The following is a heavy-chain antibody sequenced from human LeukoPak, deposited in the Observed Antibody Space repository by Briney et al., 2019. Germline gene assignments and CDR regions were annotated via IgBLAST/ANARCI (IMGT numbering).Heavy chain of an antibody. D-gene: IGHD1-26*01. CDR1: GFTFRSYS. J-gene: IGHJ4*02. CDR2: IDPHEGNT. V-gene: IGHV3-64*02. Sequence: GGSLRLSCAASGFTFRSYSMHWLRQTPGQGLEYVSAIDPHEGNTYYADSVKGRFTISTYNSKGTLSLQMGSLRAEDMAVYYCARVGGSGSFDYWGQGTLVTVSS. CDR3: ARVGGSGSFDY.